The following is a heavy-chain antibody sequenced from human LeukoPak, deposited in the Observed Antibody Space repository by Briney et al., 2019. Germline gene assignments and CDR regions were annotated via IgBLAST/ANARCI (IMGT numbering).Heavy chain of an antibody. CDR1: GYSFTSYW. CDR3: ARRRGYSGYGYYYGMDV. J-gene: IGHJ6*02. CDR2: IDPSDSYT. D-gene: IGHD5-12*01. Sequence: GESLKISRKCSGYSFTSYWISWVRQMPGKGLEWMGRIDPSDSYTNYSPSFQGHVTISADKSISTAYLQWSSLKASDTAMYYCARRRGYSGYGYYYGMDVWGQGTTVTVSS. V-gene: IGHV5-10-1*01.